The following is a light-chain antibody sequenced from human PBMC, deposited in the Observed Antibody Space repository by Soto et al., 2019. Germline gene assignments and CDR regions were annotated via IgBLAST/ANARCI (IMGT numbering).Light chain of an antibody. J-gene: IGLJ2*01. Sequence: QSALTQPRSGSGAPGQAVTISCTGTSSDVGGYNYVSWYQQHPGKAPKLMIYDVSKRPSGVPDRFSGSKSGNTASLTISGLQAEDEADYYCCSYAGSYTPVVFGGGTKVTVL. CDR3: CSYAGSYTPVV. CDR1: SSDVGGYNY. V-gene: IGLV2-11*01. CDR2: DVS.